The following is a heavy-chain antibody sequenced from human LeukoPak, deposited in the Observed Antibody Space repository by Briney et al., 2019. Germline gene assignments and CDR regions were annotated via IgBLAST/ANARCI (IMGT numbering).Heavy chain of an antibody. Sequence: GGSLRLSCAASGFTFSNFGMNWVRQAPGKGLEWVSFISSGSSYIYYAESVKGRFTTSRDNAKNSLYLQMNSLRAEDTAVYYCARVGQYCNDGSCYHYFDYWGQGTLVTVSS. V-gene: IGHV3-21*01. D-gene: IGHD2-15*01. J-gene: IGHJ4*02. CDR2: ISSGSSYI. CDR1: GFTFSNFG. CDR3: ARVGQYCNDGSCYHYFDY.